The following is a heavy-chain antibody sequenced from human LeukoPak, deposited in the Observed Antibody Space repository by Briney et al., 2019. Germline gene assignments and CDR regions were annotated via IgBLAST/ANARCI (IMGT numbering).Heavy chain of an antibody. CDR1: GYSFTSYW. CDR2: IYPGDSDT. Sequence: GESLKISCKGSGYSFTSYWIGWVRQMPGKGLEWMGIIYPGDSDTRYSPSFQGQVTISADKSISTAYLQWSSLKASDTAMYYCARARRDGYNQKGSHAFDIWGQGTMVTVSS. J-gene: IGHJ3*02. D-gene: IGHD5-24*01. CDR3: ARARRDGYNQKGSHAFDI. V-gene: IGHV5-51*01.